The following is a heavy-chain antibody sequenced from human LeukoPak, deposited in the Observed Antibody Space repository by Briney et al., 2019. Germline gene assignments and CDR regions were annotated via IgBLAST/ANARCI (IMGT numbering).Heavy chain of an antibody. CDR1: GGTFSSYA. D-gene: IGHD3-10*01. CDR2: IIPIFGTA. J-gene: IGHJ6*03. CDR3: ARERFGELLGYYYYYMDV. V-gene: IGHV1-69*06. Sequence: SVKVSCKASGGTFSSYAISWVRQAPGQGLEWMGRIIPIFGTANYAQKFQGRVTITADKSTSTAYMELSNLRSEDTAVYYCARERFGELLGYYYYYMDVWGKGTTVTVSS.